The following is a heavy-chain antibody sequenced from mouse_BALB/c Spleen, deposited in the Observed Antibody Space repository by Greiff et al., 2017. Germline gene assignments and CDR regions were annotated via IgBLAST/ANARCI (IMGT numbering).Heavy chain of an antibody. V-gene: IGHV5-17*02. CDR3: ARGDYDYDGYAMDY. CDR1: GFTFSSFG. J-gene: IGHJ4*01. D-gene: IGHD2-4*01. Sequence: EVQGVESGGGLVQPGGSRKLSCAASGFTFSSFGIHWVRQAPEKGLEWVAYISSGSSTIYYADTVKGRFTISRDNPKNTLFLQMTSLRSEDTAMYYCARGDYDYDGYAMDYWGQGTSVTVSS. CDR2: ISSGSSTI.